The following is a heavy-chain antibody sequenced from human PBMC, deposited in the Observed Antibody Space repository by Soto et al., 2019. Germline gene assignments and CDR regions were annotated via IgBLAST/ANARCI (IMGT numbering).Heavy chain of an antibody. CDR2: IYYSGST. CDR3: ARDRRYSYYIDY. D-gene: IGHD5-18*01. CDR1: GGSISSGGYY. Sequence: SETLSLTCTVSGGSISSGGYYWSWIRQHPGKGLEWIGYIYYSGSTYYNPSLKSRVTISVDTSRNQFSLKLSSVTAADTAVYYCARDRRYSYYIDYWGQGTLVTVSS. J-gene: IGHJ4*02. V-gene: IGHV4-31*03.